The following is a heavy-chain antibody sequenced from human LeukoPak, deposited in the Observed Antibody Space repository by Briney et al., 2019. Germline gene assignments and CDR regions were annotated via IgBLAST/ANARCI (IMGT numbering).Heavy chain of an antibody. Sequence: GGSLRLSCAASGFSFSAYGMNWVRQAPGKGLEWVSAIGGSGATTYYADSVRGRFTISRDNSKNTMYLQMNSLRVEDTAVYYCAGTRYGDYPADYWGQGTLVTVSS. D-gene: IGHD4-17*01. CDR2: IGGSGATT. J-gene: IGHJ4*02. CDR1: GFSFSAYG. CDR3: AGTRYGDYPADY. V-gene: IGHV3-23*01.